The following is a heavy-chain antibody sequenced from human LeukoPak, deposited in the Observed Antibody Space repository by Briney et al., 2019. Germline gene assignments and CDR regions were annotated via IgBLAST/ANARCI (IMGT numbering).Heavy chain of an antibody. CDR2: IKSKTEGGTI. V-gene: IGHV3-15*07. J-gene: IGHJ6*02. CDR1: GFNVNNAW. Sequence: PGGSLRLSCAASGFNVNNAWMSWVRQAPGKGLEWVGRIKSKTEGGTIDYAAPVKGRFTISRDDSKNTLYLQMNSLKTEDTAVYFCSENMGVWGQGTTVTVSS. CDR3: SENMGV.